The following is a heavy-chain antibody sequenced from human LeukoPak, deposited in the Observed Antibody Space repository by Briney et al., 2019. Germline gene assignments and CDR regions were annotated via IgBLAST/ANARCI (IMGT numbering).Heavy chain of an antibody. CDR3: ARDDYGSGSYPFGY. CDR2: ISSSSSTI. CDR1: GFTFSRYS. J-gene: IGHJ4*02. D-gene: IGHD3-10*01. V-gene: IGHV3-48*04. Sequence: GGSLRLSCAASGFTFSRYSMNWVRQAPGKGLEWVSYISSSSSTIYYADSVKGRFTISRDNAKNSLYLQMNSLRAEDTAVYYCARDDYGSGSYPFGYWGQGTLVTVSS.